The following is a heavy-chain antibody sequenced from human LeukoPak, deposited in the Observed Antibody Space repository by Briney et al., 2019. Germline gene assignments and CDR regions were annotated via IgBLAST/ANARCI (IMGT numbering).Heavy chain of an antibody. D-gene: IGHD4-17*01. CDR1: GGSISSGGYY. V-gene: IGHV4-31*03. J-gene: IGHJ5*02. CDR3: ARTGGEYEPAEEPYNWFDH. CDR2: IYYSGSP. Sequence: SQTLSLPCTVSGGSISSGGYYWSWIRQHPGKGLDWIWYIYYSGSPSYNPSLKSRVTISVDTSKIQFSLKLSSVTAADTAVNYCARTGGEYEPAEEPYNWFDHWGQGTLVTVSS.